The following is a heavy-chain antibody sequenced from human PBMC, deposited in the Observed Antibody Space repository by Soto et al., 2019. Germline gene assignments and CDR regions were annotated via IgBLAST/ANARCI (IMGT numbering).Heavy chain of an antibody. CDR2: IIPIFGTA. J-gene: IGHJ3*02. CDR1: GGTFSSYS. D-gene: IGHD2-2*01. V-gene: IGHV1-69*13. Sequence: GSSVKVSCKASGGTFSSYSISWVRQAPGQGLEWMGGIIPIFGTANYAQKFQGRVTITADESTSTAYMELSSLRSEDTAVYYCARGQNQLLIDAFDIWGQGTMVTVSS. CDR3: ARGQNQLLIDAFDI.